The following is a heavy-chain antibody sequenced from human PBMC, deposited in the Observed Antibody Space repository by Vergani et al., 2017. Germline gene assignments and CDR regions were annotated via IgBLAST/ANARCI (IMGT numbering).Heavy chain of an antibody. CDR3: ARGEKRYDFWSGSDNWFDP. Sequence: QVQLQESGPGLVKPSETLSLTCTVSGVSISSYYWSWIRQPPGKGLEWIGYIYYSGSTNYNPSLKSRVTISVDTSKNQFSLKLSSVTAADTAVYYCARGEKRYDFWSGSDNWFDPWGQGTLVTVSS. CDR1: GVSISSYY. CDR2: IYYSGST. D-gene: IGHD3-3*01. J-gene: IGHJ5*02. V-gene: IGHV4-59*01.